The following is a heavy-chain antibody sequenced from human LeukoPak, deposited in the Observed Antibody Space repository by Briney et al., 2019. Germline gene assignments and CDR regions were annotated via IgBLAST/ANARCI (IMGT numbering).Heavy chain of an antibody. J-gene: IGHJ4*02. CDR2: IYTSGST. Sequence: KPSETLSLTCTVSGGSISSGSYYWSWIRQPAGKGLEWIGRIYTSGSTNYNPSLKSRVTISVDTSKNQFTLKLSSVTAADTAVCYCARGRYGWLPFDYWGQGTLVTVSS. CDR1: GGSISSGSYY. D-gene: IGHD3-16*01. CDR3: ARGRYGWLPFDY. V-gene: IGHV4-61*02.